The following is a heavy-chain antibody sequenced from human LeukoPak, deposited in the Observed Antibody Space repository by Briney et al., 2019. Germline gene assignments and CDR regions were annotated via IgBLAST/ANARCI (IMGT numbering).Heavy chain of an antibody. CDR2: ISAYNGNT. D-gene: IGHD3-22*01. CDR1: GYTFSSYG. CDR3: ARDRERYYYDSSGSDYYYYGMDV. V-gene: IGHV1-18*04. J-gene: IGHJ6*02. Sequence: ASVKVSCKAPGYTFSSYGISWVRQAPGQGLEWMGWISAYNGNTNYAQKLQGRVTMTTDTSTSTAYMELRSLRSDDTAVYYCARDRERYYYDSSGSDYYYYGMDVWGQGTTVTVSS.